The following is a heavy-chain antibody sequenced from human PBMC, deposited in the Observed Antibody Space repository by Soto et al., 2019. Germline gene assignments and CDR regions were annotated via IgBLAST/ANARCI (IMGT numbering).Heavy chain of an antibody. Sequence: PETLSLTCTVSGVSISCYYWIWFRQPPGKGLEWIGYISYSGSTNYTPSLKSRVTISVDTSKNQFSLKLSSVTAADTAVYYCARGNYDILTGYSDAFDIWGQGTMVTVSS. V-gene: IGHV4-59*01. D-gene: IGHD3-9*01. CDR2: ISYSGST. J-gene: IGHJ3*02. CDR1: GVSISCYY. CDR3: ARGNYDILTGYSDAFDI.